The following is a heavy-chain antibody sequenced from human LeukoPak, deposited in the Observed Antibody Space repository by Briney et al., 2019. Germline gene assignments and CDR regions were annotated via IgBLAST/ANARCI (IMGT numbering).Heavy chain of an antibody. CDR2: VYYTGRT. D-gene: IGHD6-19*01. J-gene: IGHJ3*01. CDR3: ARHISVSYDAFDL. V-gene: IGHV4-59*08. CDR1: DGSITGYY. Sequence: PSETLSLTCTVSDGSITGYYWSWIRQPPGKGLEWIAYVYYTGRTLYNPSLESRVTISVDTSKTQFSLKLTSVTAADTAVYYCARHISVSYDAFDLWGRGTTVTVSS.